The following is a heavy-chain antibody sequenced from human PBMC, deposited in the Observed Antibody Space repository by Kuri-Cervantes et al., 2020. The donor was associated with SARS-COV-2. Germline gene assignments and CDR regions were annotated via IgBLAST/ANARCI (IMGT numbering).Heavy chain of an antibody. CDR3: ASSYDFWSGSWASDI. Sequence: GSLRLSCTVSGGSISSGSYYWSWIRQPAGKGLEWIGYIYYSGSTNYNPSLKSRVTISVDTSKNQFSLKLSSVTAADTAVYYCASSYDFWSGSWASDIWGQGTMVTVSS. CDR2: IYYSGST. D-gene: IGHD3-3*01. V-gene: IGHV4-61*10. J-gene: IGHJ3*02. CDR1: GGSISSGSYY.